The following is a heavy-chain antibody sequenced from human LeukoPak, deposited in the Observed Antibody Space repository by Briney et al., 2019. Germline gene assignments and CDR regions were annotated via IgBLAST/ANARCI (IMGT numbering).Heavy chain of an antibody. D-gene: IGHD1-26*01. CDR3: ARRFRSGSYYFDY. J-gene: IGHJ4*02. CDR1: GYTFTGYY. Sequence: ASVKVSCKASGYTFTGYYMHGVRQAPGQGLEWMGRINPNSGGTNYAQKFQGRVTMTRDTSISTAYMELSRLRSDDTAVYYCARRFRSGSYYFDYWGQGTLVTVSS. CDR2: INPNSGGT. V-gene: IGHV1-2*06.